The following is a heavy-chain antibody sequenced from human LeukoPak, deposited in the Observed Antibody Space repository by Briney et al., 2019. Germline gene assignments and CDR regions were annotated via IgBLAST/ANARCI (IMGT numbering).Heavy chain of an antibody. D-gene: IGHD5-12*01. CDR3: ARAFSGYDNSDY. V-gene: IGHV3-23*01. J-gene: IGHJ4*02. CDR1: GFAFSSYG. CDR2: ISGSGGST. Sequence: PGGSLRLSCAASGFAFSSYGMSWVRQAPGPGLKSFSAISGSGGSTYYADSVKGRFTISRDNSKNTLYLQMNSLRAEDTAVYYCARAFSGYDNSDYWGQGTLVTVSS.